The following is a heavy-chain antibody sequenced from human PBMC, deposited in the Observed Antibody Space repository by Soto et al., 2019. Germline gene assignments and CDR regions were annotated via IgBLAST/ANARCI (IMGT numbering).Heavy chain of an antibody. CDR3: AKDYYGSEIYGIAV. CDR2: IAWNSDII. Sequence: PGGSLRLSCAASGFRFEDYAMHWVRQAPGKGLEWVSGIAWNSDIIGYADSVKGRFTISRDNGKNSLYLQMNSLRPEDTALYYCAKDYYGSEIYGIAVWTQRTTVTVSS. J-gene: IGHJ6*02. V-gene: IGHV3-9*01. D-gene: IGHD3-10*01. CDR1: GFRFEDYA.